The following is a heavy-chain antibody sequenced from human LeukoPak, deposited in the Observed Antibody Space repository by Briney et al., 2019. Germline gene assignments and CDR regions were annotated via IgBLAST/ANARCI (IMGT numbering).Heavy chain of an antibody. CDR3: ARDRAGVPAAPVDY. J-gene: IGHJ4*02. CDR2: ISYDGSNK. V-gene: IGHV3-30-3*01. Sequence: GGSLRLSCAASGFTFSSYPMHWVRQAPGKGLEWVAVISYDGSNKYYADSVKGRFTISRDNSKNTLYLQMNSLRAEDTAVYYCARDRAGVPAAPVDYWGQGTLVTVSS. D-gene: IGHD2-2*01. CDR1: GFTFSSYP.